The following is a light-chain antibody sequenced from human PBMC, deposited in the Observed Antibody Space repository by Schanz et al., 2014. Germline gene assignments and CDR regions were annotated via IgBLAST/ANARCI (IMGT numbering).Light chain of an antibody. Sequence: QSVLTQPPSVSGAPGQRVTISCTGSSSNIGAGYDVHWYQQLPGTAPKLLIYGNNNRPSGVPDRFSGSKSGNTAALTVSGLQADDEADYYCSAYSGSPYIGVFGGGTKLTVL. CDR3: SAYSGSPYIGV. CDR2: GNN. CDR1: SSNIGAGYD. J-gene: IGLJ3*02. V-gene: IGLV1-40*01.